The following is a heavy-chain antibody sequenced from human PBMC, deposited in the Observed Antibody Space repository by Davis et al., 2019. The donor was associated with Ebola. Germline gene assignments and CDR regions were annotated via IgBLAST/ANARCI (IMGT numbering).Heavy chain of an antibody. V-gene: IGHV1-18*01. CDR3: ARGGHRFRELTASSDY. J-gene: IGHJ4*02. CDR1: GYTFTSYG. D-gene: IGHD3-10*01. CDR2: ISAYNGNT. Sequence: ASVTVSCKASGYTFTSYGISWVRQAPGQGLEWMGWISAYNGNTNYAQKLQGRVTMTTDTSTSTAYMELRSLRSDDTAVYYCARGGHRFRELTASSDYWGQGTLVTVSS.